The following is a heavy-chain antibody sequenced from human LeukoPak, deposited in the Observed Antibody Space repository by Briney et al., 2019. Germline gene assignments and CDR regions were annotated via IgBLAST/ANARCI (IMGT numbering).Heavy chain of an antibody. V-gene: IGHV4-38-2*02. Sequence: PSETLSLTCTVSGYSISSGYYWDWIRQPPGKGLEWIGGIYHSGSTYYNPSLKSRVTKSVDTSKNQFSLKLRSVTAADTAVYYCARVYYGGNPYFDYWGQGTLVTVSS. CDR1: GYSISSGYY. J-gene: IGHJ4*02. CDR3: ARVYYGGNPYFDY. CDR2: IYHSGST. D-gene: IGHD4-23*01.